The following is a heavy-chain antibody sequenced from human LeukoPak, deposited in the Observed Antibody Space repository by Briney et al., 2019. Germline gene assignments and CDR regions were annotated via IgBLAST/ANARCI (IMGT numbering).Heavy chain of an antibody. CDR3: AKGPVVPVATYFFDY. CDR1: GFTFSSYA. Sequence: GGSLRLSCAASGFTFSSYAMSWVRQAPGKGLEWVSVVSGSGTATYYADSVKGRFSISRDNSKNTLYVQMNSLSPEDTAIYYCAKGPVVPVATYFFDYWGQGTLVIVSS. D-gene: IGHD2-2*01. J-gene: IGHJ4*02. V-gene: IGHV3-23*01. CDR2: VSGSGTAT.